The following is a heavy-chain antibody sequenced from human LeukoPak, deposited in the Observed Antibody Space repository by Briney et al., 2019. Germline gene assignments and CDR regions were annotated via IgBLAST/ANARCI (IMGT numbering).Heavy chain of an antibody. D-gene: IGHD1-26*01. CDR2: VFPADSDT. CDR3: ARYDGGATADF. J-gene: IGHJ4*02. CDR1: GYSLTNYW. V-gene: IGHV5-51*01. Sequence: GESLKISCKVSGYSLTNYWIAWVRRMPGKGLEWMGIVFPADSDTRYSPSFQGQVTIPADKSINTAYLQWSSLKASDTAIYYCARYDGGATADFWGQGTLVTVSS.